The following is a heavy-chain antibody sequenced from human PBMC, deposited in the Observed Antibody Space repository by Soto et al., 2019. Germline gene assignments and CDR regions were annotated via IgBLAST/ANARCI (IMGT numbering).Heavy chain of an antibody. CDR3: ATLLLGYCSSATCYDY. CDR1: GGTFSSYT. CDR2: IIPILGIA. J-gene: IGHJ4*02. Sequence: QVQLVQSGAEVKKPGSSVKVSCKASGGTFSSYTISWVRQAPGQGLEWMGRIIPILGIANYAQKFQGRVTITADKSTSTAYMELSSQRSEDTAVYYCATLLLGYCSSATCYDYWGQGTLVTVSS. D-gene: IGHD2-2*01. V-gene: IGHV1-69*02.